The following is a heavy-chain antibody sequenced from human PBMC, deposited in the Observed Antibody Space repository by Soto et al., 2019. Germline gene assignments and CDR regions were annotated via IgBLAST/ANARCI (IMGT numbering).Heavy chain of an antibody. CDR1: GFTFSNAW. CDR3: TTDSIVGATYFDY. CDR2: IKSKTDGGTT. Sequence: EVQLVESGGGLVKPGGSLRLSCAASGFTFSNAWMSWVRQAPGKGLEWVGRIKSKTDGGTTDYAAPVKGRFTISRDDSKNTLYLQMNSLKTEDTAVYYCTTDSIVGATYFDYWGQGTLVIVSS. J-gene: IGHJ4*02. D-gene: IGHD1-26*01. V-gene: IGHV3-15*01.